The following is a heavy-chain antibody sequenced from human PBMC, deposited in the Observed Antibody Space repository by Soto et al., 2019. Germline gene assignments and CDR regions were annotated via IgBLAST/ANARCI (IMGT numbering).Heavy chain of an antibody. D-gene: IGHD5-12*01. CDR2: INPTGGST. CDR3: ARGHARDGYNPHGHYYYGMDV. CDR1: GYTFTSYY. Sequence: GASVKVSCKASGYTFTSYYMHWVRQAPGQGLEWMGIINPTGGSTSYAQKFQGRVTMTRDTSTSTVYMELSSLSSEDTAVYYCARGHARDGYNPHGHYYYGMDVWGQGTTVTVSS. V-gene: IGHV1-46*01. J-gene: IGHJ6*02.